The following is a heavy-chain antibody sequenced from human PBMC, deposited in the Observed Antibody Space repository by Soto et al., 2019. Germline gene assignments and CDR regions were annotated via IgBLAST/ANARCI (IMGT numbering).Heavy chain of an antibody. CDR2: TYYSGYT. V-gene: IGHV4-59*01. J-gene: IGHJ4*02. Sequence: QVQLQESGPGLVKPSETLSLTCTVSGGSSSGNKWHWIRQPPGKGLEWIGYTYYSGYTNYNPSLKRLITISVDTSKNQFSLKLSSVPAADTAVYYCARDLSALDFWGQGTLVTVSS. CDR1: GGSSSGNK. CDR3: ARDLSALDF.